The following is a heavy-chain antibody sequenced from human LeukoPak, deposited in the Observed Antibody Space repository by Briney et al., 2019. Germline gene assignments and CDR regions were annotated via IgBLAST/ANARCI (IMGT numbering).Heavy chain of an antibody. CDR2: IKSKTDGGTT. CDR3: TREPRVPLHPYSSGASDY. J-gene: IGHJ4*02. CDR1: GFTFSNAW. D-gene: IGHD6-19*01. Sequence: GGSLRLSCAASGFTFSNAWMSWVRQAPGKGLEWVGRIKSKTDGGTTDYAAPVKGRFTISRDDSKNTLYLQMNSLRAADTAVYYCTREPRVPLHPYSSGASDYWGQGTLVTVSS. V-gene: IGHV3-15*05.